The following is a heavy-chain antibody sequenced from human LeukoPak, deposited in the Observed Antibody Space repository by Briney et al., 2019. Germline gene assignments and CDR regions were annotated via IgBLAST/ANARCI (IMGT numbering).Heavy chain of an antibody. CDR1: GFSYSTYN. D-gene: IGHD1-26*01. V-gene: IGHV3-21*01. Sequence: GESLRLSCAASGFSYSTYNMNWVRQAPGKGLEWVSSITTSSTYIYYADSVKGRFTISRDNAKNSLYLQMNSLRAEDTAVYYCARDPYSGSYGDYYYYYMDVWGKGTTVTISS. CDR2: ITTSSTYI. J-gene: IGHJ6*03. CDR3: ARDPYSGSYGDYYYYYMDV.